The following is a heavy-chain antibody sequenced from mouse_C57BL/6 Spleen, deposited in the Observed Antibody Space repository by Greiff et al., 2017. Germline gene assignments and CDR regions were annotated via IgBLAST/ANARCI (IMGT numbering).Heavy chain of an antibody. Sequence: VQLQQSGPELVKPGASVKISCKASGYAFSSSWMNWVKQRPGKGLEWIGRIYPGDGDTNYNGKFKGKATLTADKSSSTAYKQLSSLTSEDSAVYFCAREGDEDWYFDVWGTGTTVTVSS. CDR1: GYAFSSSW. CDR3: AREGDEDWYFDV. J-gene: IGHJ1*03. CDR2: IYPGDGDT. V-gene: IGHV1-82*01. D-gene: IGHD3-3*01.